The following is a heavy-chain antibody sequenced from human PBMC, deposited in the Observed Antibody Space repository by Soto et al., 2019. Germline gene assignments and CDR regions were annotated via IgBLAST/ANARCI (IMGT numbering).Heavy chain of an antibody. Sequence: ALVPVSGNAAAYTFTSSATHCVRLPPGQRLECMGWINAGNGHTKYSQNFQSRVTITRDTAASTAYMEVSSLRSEDTAVYYGAREMELKYPGAYFDYWGQGTLVTVSS. CDR3: AREMELKYPGAYFDY. CDR1: AYTFTSSA. D-gene: IGHD3-10*01. J-gene: IGHJ4*02. CDR2: INAGNGHT. V-gene: IGHV1-3*01.